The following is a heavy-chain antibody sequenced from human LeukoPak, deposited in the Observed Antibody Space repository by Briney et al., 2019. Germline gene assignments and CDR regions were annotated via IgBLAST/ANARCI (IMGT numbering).Heavy chain of an antibody. J-gene: IGHJ3*02. D-gene: IGHD2-2*01. Sequence: GGSLRLSCAASGFTFSSYGMHWVRQAPGKGLEWVAFIRYDGSNKYYADSVKGRFTISRDNSKNTLCLQMNSLRAEDTAVYYCAKQKTPTRDWDAFDIWGQGTMVTVSS. V-gene: IGHV3-30*02. CDR2: IRYDGSNK. CDR1: GFTFSSYG. CDR3: AKQKTPTRDWDAFDI.